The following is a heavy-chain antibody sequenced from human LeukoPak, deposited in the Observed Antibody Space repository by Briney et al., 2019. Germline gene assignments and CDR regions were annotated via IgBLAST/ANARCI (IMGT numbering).Heavy chain of an antibody. D-gene: IGHD2/OR15-2a*01. V-gene: IGHV4-61*02. J-gene: IGHJ5*02. Sequence: PSETLSLTCTVSGGSISSGSYYWNWIRQPAGKGLEWIGRIYTSGSTNYNPSLKSRVTISVDTSKNQFSLKLSSVTAADTAVYYCARGNRYNWFDPWGQGTLVTVSS. CDR2: IYTSGST. CDR1: GGSISSGSYY. CDR3: ARGNRYNWFDP.